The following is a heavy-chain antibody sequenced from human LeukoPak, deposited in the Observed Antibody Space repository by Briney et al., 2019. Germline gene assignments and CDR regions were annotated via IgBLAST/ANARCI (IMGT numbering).Heavy chain of an antibody. CDR1: GFTFSSYA. CDR3: ARVGGFYYMDV. D-gene: IGHD5-12*01. CDR2: ISGSGGST. Sequence: GGSLRLSCAASGFTFSSYAMSWVRQAPGKGLEWVSAISGSGGSTYYADSVKGRFTISRDNAKNSLYLQMNSLRAEDTAVYYCARVGGFYYMDVWGKGTTVTVSS. J-gene: IGHJ6*03. V-gene: IGHV3-23*01.